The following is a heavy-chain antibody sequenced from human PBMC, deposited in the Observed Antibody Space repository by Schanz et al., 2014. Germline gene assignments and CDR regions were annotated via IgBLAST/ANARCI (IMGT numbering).Heavy chain of an antibody. D-gene: IGHD3-3*01. Sequence: EVHLLESGGGLVQPGGSLRLSCAASGVTFSSYAMSWVRQASGKGLEWVSAISGSGASTYYADSVKGRFTISRDNSKNTLYLQMNSLRADDTAVYYCARDLLVSHYDFWSGNDYWGQGTLVTVSS. CDR2: ISGSGAST. CDR1: GVTFSSYA. CDR3: ARDLLVSHYDFWSGNDY. V-gene: IGHV3-23*01. J-gene: IGHJ4*02.